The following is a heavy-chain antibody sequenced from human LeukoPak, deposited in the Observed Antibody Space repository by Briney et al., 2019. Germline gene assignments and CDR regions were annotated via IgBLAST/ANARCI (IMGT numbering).Heavy chain of an antibody. Sequence: GASVKVSCKASGYTFTSYGISWVRQAPAQGLEWMRWISAYNCNTNYAQKLQGRVTMTTDTSTSTAYMELRSLRSDDTAVYYCARDAPEAMVRGRGYYYYGMDVWGQGTTVTVSS. D-gene: IGHD3-10*01. CDR3: ARDAPEAMVRGRGYYYYGMDV. CDR2: ISAYNCNT. CDR1: GYTFTSYG. J-gene: IGHJ6*02. V-gene: IGHV1-18*01.